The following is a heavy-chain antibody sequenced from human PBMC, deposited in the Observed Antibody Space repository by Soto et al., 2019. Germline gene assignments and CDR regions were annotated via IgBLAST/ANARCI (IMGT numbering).Heavy chain of an antibody. CDR1: GFTFSSYW. D-gene: IGHD6-13*01. CDR3: ARDEAAQYYFDY. CDR2: INSDGSST. J-gene: IGHJ4*02. V-gene: IGHV3-74*01. Sequence: GGSLRLSCAASGFTFSSYWMHWVRQAPGKGLVWVSRINSDGSSTSYADSVKGRFTISRDNAKNTLYLQMNSLRAEDTAVYYWARDEAAQYYFDYWGQGTLVTVSS.